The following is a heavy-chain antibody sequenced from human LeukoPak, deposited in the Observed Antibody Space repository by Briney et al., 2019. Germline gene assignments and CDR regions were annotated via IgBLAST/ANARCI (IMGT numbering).Heavy chain of an antibody. V-gene: IGHV4-34*01. D-gene: IGHD2-15*01. CDR1: GGSFSGYY. J-gene: IGHJ2*01. CDR2: INHSGST. CDR3: ARGGRSLVAAQFDL. Sequence: SESLSLTCAVYGGSFSGYYWSWIRQHPGKGLEWIGEINHSGSTNYNPSLKSRVTISVDTSKNQFSLKLSSVTAADTAVYYCARGGRSLVAAQFDLWGRGTLVTVSS.